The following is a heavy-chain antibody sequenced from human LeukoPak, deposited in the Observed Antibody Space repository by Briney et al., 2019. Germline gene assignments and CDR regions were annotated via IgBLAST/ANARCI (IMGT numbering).Heavy chain of an antibody. CDR2: ITAGGDGT. Sequence: GGSLRLSCAASGFTFSGYAMSRVRLAPGKGLEWVSAITAGGDGTYYADSVKGRFTISRDNLKNMVFLQMNSLRAEDTAIYYCAKSHASIWNVYDYWGQGTLVTVSS. J-gene: IGHJ4*02. D-gene: IGHD1-1*01. CDR1: GFTFSGYA. CDR3: AKSHASIWNVYDY. V-gene: IGHV3-23*01.